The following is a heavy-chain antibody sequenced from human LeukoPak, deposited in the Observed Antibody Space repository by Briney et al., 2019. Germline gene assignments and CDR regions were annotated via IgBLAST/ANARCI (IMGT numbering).Heavy chain of an antibody. J-gene: IGHJ4*02. CDR3: ARRPGEYGGNDFDY. CDR2: IYYSGST. Sequence: SETLSLTCTVSGRSINSRSDYWGWIRQPPGKGLEWIVTIYYSGSTHYNPSLKSRVSMSIETSKNQFSLRLSSVTAADTAVYYCARRPGEYGGNDFDYWGQGTLVTVSS. CDR1: GRSINSRSDY. D-gene: IGHD4/OR15-4a*01. V-gene: IGHV4-39*01.